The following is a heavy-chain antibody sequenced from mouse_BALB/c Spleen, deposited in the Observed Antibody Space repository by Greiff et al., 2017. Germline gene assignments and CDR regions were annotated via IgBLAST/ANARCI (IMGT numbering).Heavy chain of an antibody. V-gene: IGHV10-1*02. CDR2: IRSKSNNYAT. J-gene: IGHJ3*01. CDR1: GFTFNTYA. Sequence: EVQLVESGGGLVQPKGSLKLSCAASGFTFNTYAMNWVRQAPGKGLEWVARIRSKSNNYATYYADSVKDRFTISRDDSQSMLYLQMNNLKTEDTAMYYCVSDGYYEAWFAYWGQGTLVTVSA. CDR3: VSDGYYEAWFAY. D-gene: IGHD2-3*01.